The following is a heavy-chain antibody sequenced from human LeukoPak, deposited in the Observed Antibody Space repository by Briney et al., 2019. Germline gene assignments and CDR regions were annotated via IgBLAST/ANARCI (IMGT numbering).Heavy chain of an antibody. J-gene: IGHJ4*02. CDR1: RFTFSSYA. Sequence: PGGSLRLSCAASRFTFSSYAMSWVRQAPGKGLEWVSGISGSGGSTYYADSVKGRFTISRDNSKNTLYLQMNSLRAEDTAVYYCACKYCSSTSCYTMSFDYWGQGTLVTVSS. V-gene: IGHV3-23*01. CDR2: ISGSGGST. CDR3: ACKYCSSTSCYTMSFDY. D-gene: IGHD2-2*02.